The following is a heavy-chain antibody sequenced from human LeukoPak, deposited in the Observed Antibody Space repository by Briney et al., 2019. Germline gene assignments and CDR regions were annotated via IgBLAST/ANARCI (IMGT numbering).Heavy chain of an antibody. CDR1: EFSISHYA. CDR3: AKSDYYDSSGHPSSFEY. Sequence: TGGSLRLPCTASEFSISHYAMSWVRQAPGRALEWVSAVSGSGGTTYYADSVKGRFTISGDNSKNTLYLQMNSLRAEDTAVYYCAKSDYYDSSGHPSSFEYWGQGTLVTVSS. D-gene: IGHD3-22*01. V-gene: IGHV3-23*01. CDR2: VSGSGGTT. J-gene: IGHJ4*02.